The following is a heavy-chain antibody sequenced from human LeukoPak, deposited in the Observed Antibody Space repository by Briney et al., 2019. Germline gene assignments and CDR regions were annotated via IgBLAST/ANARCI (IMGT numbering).Heavy chain of an antibody. V-gene: IGHV4-34*01. J-gene: IGHJ6*02. Sequence: SETLSLTCAVYGGSFSDYFWSCIRQPPGKGLEWIGEINHSGSTSYNPSLKSRVTISVDTSKKQFSLKLTSVTAADTAVHYCAKSYYYYAMDVWGQGTTVTVSS. CDR3: AKSYYYYAMDV. CDR2: INHSGST. CDR1: GGSFSDYF.